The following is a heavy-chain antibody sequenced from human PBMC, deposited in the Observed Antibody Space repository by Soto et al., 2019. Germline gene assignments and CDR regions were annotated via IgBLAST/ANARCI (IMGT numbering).Heavy chain of an antibody. J-gene: IGHJ6*02. D-gene: IGHD3-3*01. CDR2: IYTSGST. CDR3: AGDPSYYDFWRGTNYYYYYGMDV. V-gene: IGHV4-4*07. CDR1: GGSISSYY. Sequence: SETLSLTCTVSGGSISSYYWSWIRQPAGKGLEWIGRIYTSGSTNYNPSLKSRVTMSVDTSKNQFSLKLSSVTAADTAVYYCAGDPSYYDFWRGTNYYYYYGMDVWGQGTKVTVYS.